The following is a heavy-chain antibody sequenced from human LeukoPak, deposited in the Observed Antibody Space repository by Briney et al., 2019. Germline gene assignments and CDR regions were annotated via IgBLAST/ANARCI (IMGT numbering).Heavy chain of an antibody. V-gene: IGHV4-34*01. Sequence: PSETLSLTCAVYGGSFSGYYWSWIRQPPGKGLEWIGEINHSGSTNYNPSLKSRVTISVDTSKNQFSLKLSSVTAADTAVYYCARLVYQLLTNWFDPWGQGTLVTVSS. D-gene: IGHD2-2*01. CDR2: INHSGST. CDR1: GGSFSGYY. J-gene: IGHJ5*02. CDR3: ARLVYQLLTNWFDP.